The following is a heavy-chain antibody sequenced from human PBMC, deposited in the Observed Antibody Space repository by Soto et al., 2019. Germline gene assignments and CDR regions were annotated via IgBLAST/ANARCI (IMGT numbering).Heavy chain of an antibody. CDR3: AKDYGPKAPYPYSNTHTDF. V-gene: IGHV3-30*18. D-gene: IGHD6-13*01. Sequence: PWGSLIVSCETSGFSFSSYGMHWVRQAPGKGLDWVAVISDDGTFKDYADSVKGRFTISRDNSDNTLFLQMNSLGPNDTAVYYCAKDYGPKAPYPYSNTHTDFWGQGTRVTVSS. CDR1: GFSFSSYG. CDR2: ISDDGTFK. J-gene: IGHJ4*02.